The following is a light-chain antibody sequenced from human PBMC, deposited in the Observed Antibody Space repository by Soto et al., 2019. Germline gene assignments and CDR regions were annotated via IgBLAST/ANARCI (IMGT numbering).Light chain of an antibody. Sequence: QAVVTQESSLTVSPGGTVTLTCASNTGAVTSNYFPNWFQQKPGQTPRPLIYSTNNKHSWPPARFSGSLLGGKAALTLSGVQPEDEAEYYCLLYYGGVRVFGGGTKLTVL. CDR3: LLYYGGVRV. CDR1: TGAVTSNYF. CDR2: STN. V-gene: IGLV7-43*01. J-gene: IGLJ2*01.